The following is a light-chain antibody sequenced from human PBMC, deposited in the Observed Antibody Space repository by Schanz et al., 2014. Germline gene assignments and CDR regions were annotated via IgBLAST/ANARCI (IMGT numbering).Light chain of an antibody. CDR3: NQYGTSPFT. V-gene: IGKV2-28*01. CDR1: QSLLHSNGYNY. J-gene: IGKJ3*01. CDR2: LGS. Sequence: DTVMTQSPVSLPVTPGEPASISCRSSQSLLHSNGYNYLDWYLQKPGQSPQLLIYLGSNRASGVPDRFSGSGSGTYLTRTISRLEPEDSAVYYCNQYGTSPFTFGPGTTVDIK.